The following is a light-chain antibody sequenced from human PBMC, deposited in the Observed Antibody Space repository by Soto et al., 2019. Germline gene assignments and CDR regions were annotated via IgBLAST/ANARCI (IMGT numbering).Light chain of an antibody. Sequence: DIQLTQSPSFLSASVGDRVTITCRASQDITNYLAWYLQKPGKAPKLLIYGASTSQSGVPSRFSGSGSGTEFTLTVSSLQPEDFATYYCQQLNAYPHSFGGGTKVEIK. CDR1: QDITNY. CDR3: QQLNAYPHS. CDR2: GAS. V-gene: IGKV1-9*01. J-gene: IGKJ4*01.